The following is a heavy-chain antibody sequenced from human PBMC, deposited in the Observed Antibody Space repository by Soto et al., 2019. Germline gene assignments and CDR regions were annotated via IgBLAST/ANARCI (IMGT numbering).Heavy chain of an antibody. CDR3: AKDVGTTVTTRYYYYGMDV. Sequence: GGSLRLSCAASGFTFSSYGMHWVRQAPGKGLEWVAVISYDGSNKYYADSVKGRFTISRDNSKNTLYLQMNSLRAEDTAVYYCAKDVGTTVTTRYYYYGMDVWGQGTTVTVSS. D-gene: IGHD4-17*01. V-gene: IGHV3-30*18. CDR2: ISYDGSNK. J-gene: IGHJ6*02. CDR1: GFTFSSYG.